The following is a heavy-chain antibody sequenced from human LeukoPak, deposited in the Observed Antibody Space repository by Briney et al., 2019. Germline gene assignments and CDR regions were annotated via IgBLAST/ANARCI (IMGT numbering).Heavy chain of an antibody. V-gene: IGHV3-30*04. CDR1: GFTISSYA. D-gene: IGHD6-19*01. J-gene: IGHJ3*02. CDR3: ARVSGGGAFDI. CDR2: ISYDGSNK. Sequence: SGGSLRLSCAASGFTISSYAMHWVRQAPGKGLVGVAVISYDGSNKYYADSVKGRFTISRDNSKNTLYLQMNSLRAEDTAVYYCARVSGGGAFDIWGQGTMVTVSS.